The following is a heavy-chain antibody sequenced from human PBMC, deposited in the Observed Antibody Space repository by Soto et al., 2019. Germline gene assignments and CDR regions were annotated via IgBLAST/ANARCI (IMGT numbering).Heavy chain of an antibody. V-gene: IGHV5-51*01. CDR2: IYPGDSDT. D-gene: IGHD3-3*01. CDR3: ARLRSRKYYDFWSGLTEGWFDP. CDR1: GYSFTSYW. J-gene: IGHJ5*02. Sequence: GESLKISCKGSGYSFTSYWIGWVRQMPGKGLEWMGIIYPGDSDTRYSPSFQGQVTISADKSISTAYLQWSSLKASDTAMYYCARLRSRKYYDFWSGLTEGWFDPWGQGTLVTVSS.